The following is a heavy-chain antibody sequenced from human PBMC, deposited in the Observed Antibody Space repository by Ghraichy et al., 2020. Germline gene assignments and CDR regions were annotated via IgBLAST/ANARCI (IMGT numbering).Heavy chain of an antibody. CDR2: IFYSGST. V-gene: IGHV4-59*01. CDR1: GGSITNYY. J-gene: IGHJ6*02. Sequence: SETLSPTCTVSGGSITNYYWSWIRQPPGKGLEWIGYIFYSGSTNYNPSLKNRVTISVDTSKNQLSLKLRSVTAADTAVFYCARTPRGGDCSGTSCRHFYGLDVWGQGTTVTVSS. CDR3: ARTPRGGDCSGTSCRHFYGLDV. D-gene: IGHD2-2*01.